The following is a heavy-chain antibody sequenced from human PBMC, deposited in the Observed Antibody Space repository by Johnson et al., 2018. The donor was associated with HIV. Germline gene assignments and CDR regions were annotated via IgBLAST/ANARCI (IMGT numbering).Heavy chain of an antibody. CDR1: GFTFSSYA. Sequence: QVQLVESGGGVVQPGRYLRLSCAASGFTFSSYAMHWVRQAPGKGLEWVAVISYDGSNKYYADSVKGRFTISRDNSKNTLYLQMNSLRGEDTAVYYCARDRANCVGDCWNQAFDIWGQGTMVTVSS. J-gene: IGHJ3*02. D-gene: IGHD2-21*02. V-gene: IGHV3-30*04. CDR2: ISYDGSNK. CDR3: ARDRANCVGDCWNQAFDI.